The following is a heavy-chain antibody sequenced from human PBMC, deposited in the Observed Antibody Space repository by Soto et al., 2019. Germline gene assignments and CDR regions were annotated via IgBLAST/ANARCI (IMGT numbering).Heavy chain of an antibody. V-gene: IGHV1-24*01. CDR2: FDPEDGET. J-gene: IGHJ5*02. CDR3: AKQIYCTNGVCYPGNWFDP. Sequence: ASVKVSCKVAGYTLTDLSMHWVRQAPGKGLEWMGGFDPEDGETIYAQKFQGRVTMTEDTSTDTAYMELSSLRSEDTAVYYCAKQIYCTNGVCYPGNWFDPWGQGTLVTVSS. D-gene: IGHD2-8*01. CDR1: GYTLTDLS.